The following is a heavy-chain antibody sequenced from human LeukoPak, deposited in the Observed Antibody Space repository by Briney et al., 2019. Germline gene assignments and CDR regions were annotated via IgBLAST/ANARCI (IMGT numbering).Heavy chain of an antibody. CDR3: ARFGDSGYYGSGSYYNFDY. Sequence: VASVKVFCKASGYTFTSYGMSWVRQAPGQGLEGMGWISAYNGNTNYAQKLQGRVTMTTDTSTSTAYMELRSLRSDDTAVYYCARFGDSGYYGSGSYYNFDYWGQGTLVTLSS. J-gene: IGHJ4*02. V-gene: IGHV1-18*01. CDR1: GYTFTSYG. D-gene: IGHD3-10*01. CDR2: ISAYNGNT.